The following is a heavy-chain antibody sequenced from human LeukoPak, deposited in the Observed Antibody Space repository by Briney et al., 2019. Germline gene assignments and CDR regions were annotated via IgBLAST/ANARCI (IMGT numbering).Heavy chain of an antibody. J-gene: IGHJ4*02. CDR3: ASDSGSSYYFDY. V-gene: IGHV3-30-3*01. Sequence: GGSLRLSCEASGFTFSSYAMHWVRQAPGKGLEWVAVISYDGSNKYYADSVKGRFTISRDNSKNTLYLQMNSLRDEDTAVYYCASDSGSSYYFDYWGQGTLVTVSS. D-gene: IGHD1-26*01. CDR1: GFTFSSYA. CDR2: ISYDGSNK.